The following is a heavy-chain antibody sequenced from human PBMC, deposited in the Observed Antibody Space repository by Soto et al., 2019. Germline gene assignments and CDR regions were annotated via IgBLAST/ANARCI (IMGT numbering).Heavy chain of an antibody. J-gene: IGHJ4*02. D-gene: IGHD3-10*01. Sequence: EVQLVESGGGLVQPGGSLRLSCAASGFTFSSYWMSWVRQAPGKGLEWVANIKQDGSAKYYVDSVKGRFTSSRDNAKNSLYLQMNSLRGEGTAVYYCARVRGVLWFGELLGYWGQGTLVTVSS. V-gene: IGHV3-7*05. CDR1: GFTFSSYW. CDR2: IKQDGSAK. CDR3: ARVRGVLWFGELLGY.